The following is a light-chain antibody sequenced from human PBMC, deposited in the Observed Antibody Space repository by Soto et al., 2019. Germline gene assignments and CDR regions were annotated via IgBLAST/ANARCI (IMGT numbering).Light chain of an antibody. CDR2: DAS. V-gene: IGKV3-11*01. CDR1: QSVSSY. Sequence: EIVLTQSPATLSLSPGERATLSCRASQSVSSYLAWYQQKPGQAPRLLIYDASNRATGIPARFSGSGSGTDFTLSISSLVPEDFAVYYCQQRSNWPGITFGPGNKVYIK. CDR3: QQRSNWPGIT. J-gene: IGKJ3*01.